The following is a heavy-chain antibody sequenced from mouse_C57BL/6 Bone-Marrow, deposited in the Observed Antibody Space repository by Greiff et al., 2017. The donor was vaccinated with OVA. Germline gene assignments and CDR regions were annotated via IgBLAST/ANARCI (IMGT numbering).Heavy chain of an antibody. Sequence: QVQLKESGAELVRPGASVKLSCKASGYTFTDYYINWVKQRPGQGLEWIARLYPGSGNTYYNEKFKGKATLTAEKSSSTAYMQLSSLTSEDSAVYFCARKGFLPGLFDYWGQGTTLTVSS. V-gene: IGHV1-76*01. J-gene: IGHJ2*01. CDR3: ARKGFLPGLFDY. CDR2: LYPGSGNT. CDR1: GYTFTDYY. D-gene: IGHD3-2*02.